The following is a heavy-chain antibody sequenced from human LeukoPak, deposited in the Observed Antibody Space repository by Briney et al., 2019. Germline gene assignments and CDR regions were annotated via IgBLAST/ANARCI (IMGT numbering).Heavy chain of an antibody. J-gene: IGHJ5*02. V-gene: IGHV3-48*03. Sequence: PGGSLRLSCAASGFTFSGYEMNWVRQAPGKGLEWVSYISRSGSTIYYGDSVKGRFTISRDNAKNSLYLQMNSMRAEDTAVYYCARGGTYTYYYDSSRPKRFDPWGQGTLVTVSS. D-gene: IGHD3-22*01. CDR3: ARGGTYTYYYDSSRPKRFDP. CDR2: ISRSGSTI. CDR1: GFTFSGYE.